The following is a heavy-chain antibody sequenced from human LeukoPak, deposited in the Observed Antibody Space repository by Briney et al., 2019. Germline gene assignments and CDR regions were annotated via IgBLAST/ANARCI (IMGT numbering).Heavy chain of an antibody. J-gene: IGHJ5*02. V-gene: IGHV4-30-2*01. D-gene: IGHD2-21*02. CDR3: ARAVVVTATKYNWFDP. Sequence: SETLSLTCAVSGGSISSGGYSWSWIQQPPGKGLEWIGYIYHSGSTYYNPSLKSRVTISVDRSKNQFSLKLSSVTAADTAVYYCARAVVVTATKYNWFDPWGQGTLVTVSS. CDR1: GGSISSGGYS. CDR2: IYHSGST.